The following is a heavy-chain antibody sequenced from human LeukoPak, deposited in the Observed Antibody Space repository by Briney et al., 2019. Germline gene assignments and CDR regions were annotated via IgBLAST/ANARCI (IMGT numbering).Heavy chain of an antibody. V-gene: IGHV1-2*04. CDR1: GYTFTGYY. Sequence: ASVKVSCKASGYTFTGYYMHWVRQAPGQGLEWMGWINPNSGGTNYAQKFQGWVTMTRDTSITTAYMELSRLRSDDTVVYYCATVYCSGGSCYERFDYWGQGTLVTVSS. CDR2: INPNSGGT. CDR3: ATVYCSGGSCYERFDY. D-gene: IGHD2-15*01. J-gene: IGHJ4*02.